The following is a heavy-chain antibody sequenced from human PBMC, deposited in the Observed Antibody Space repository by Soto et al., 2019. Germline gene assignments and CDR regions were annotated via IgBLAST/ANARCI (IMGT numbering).Heavy chain of an antibody. CDR3: AGEDIVVVPAAIRYYYYYGMDV. J-gene: IGHJ6*02. CDR1: GGTFSSYA. Sequence: QVQLVQSGAEVKKPGSSVKVSCKASGGTFSSYAISWVRQAPGQGLEWMGGIIPIFGTANYAQKFQGRVTITADESTSTAYMELSSLRSEDTAVYYCAGEDIVVVPAAIRYYYYYGMDVWGQGTTVTVSS. CDR2: IIPIFGTA. D-gene: IGHD2-2*01. V-gene: IGHV1-69*01.